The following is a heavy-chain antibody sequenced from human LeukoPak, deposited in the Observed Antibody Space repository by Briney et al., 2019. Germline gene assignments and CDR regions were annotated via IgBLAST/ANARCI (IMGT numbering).Heavy chain of an antibody. Sequence: SGGSLRLSCAASGFTFSSYGMHWVRQAPGKGLEWVAVIWYDGSNKYYADSVKGRFTISRDNSKNTLYLQMNSLRAEDTAVYYRARVSSWSRPFDYWGQGTLVTVSS. CDR3: ARVSSWSRPFDY. D-gene: IGHD6-13*01. J-gene: IGHJ4*02. CDR1: GFTFSSYG. CDR2: IWYDGSNK. V-gene: IGHV3-33*01.